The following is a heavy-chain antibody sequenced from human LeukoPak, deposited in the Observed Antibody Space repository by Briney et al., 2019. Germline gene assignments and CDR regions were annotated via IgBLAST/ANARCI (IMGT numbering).Heavy chain of an antibody. CDR2: IYYSGNT. J-gene: IGHJ4*02. V-gene: IGHV4-59*01. Sequence: SETLSLTCTVSGGSISNYYWSWIRQPPGKGLEWIGYIYYSGNTNYNPSLKSRVTISVDTSKNQFSLKLNSVTAADTAVYYCTRHADTAILTPTDYWGQGSLGTVSS. D-gene: IGHD5-18*01. CDR3: TRHADTAILTPTDY. CDR1: GGSISNYY.